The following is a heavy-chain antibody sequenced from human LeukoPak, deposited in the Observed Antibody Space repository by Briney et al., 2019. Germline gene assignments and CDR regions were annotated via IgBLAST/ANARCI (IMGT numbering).Heavy chain of an antibody. D-gene: IGHD6-13*01. V-gene: IGHV3-7*04. CDR2: IKEDGREV. J-gene: IGHJ4*02. CDR1: GFTFSSCW. CDR3: ARGAAAAGTALFDY. Sequence: PGGSLRLSCAASGFTFSSCWMSWVRQAPGKGLEWVANIKEDGREVYYVDSVKGRFTISRDNDKNSLYLQMNSLRAEDTAVYYCARGAAAAGTALFDYWGQGTLVTVSS.